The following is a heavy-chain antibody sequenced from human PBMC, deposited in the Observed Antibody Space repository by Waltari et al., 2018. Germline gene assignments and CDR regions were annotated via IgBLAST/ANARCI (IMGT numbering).Heavy chain of an antibody. CDR1: GYSFTTYW. J-gene: IGHJ3*02. Sequence: EVQLVQSGAEVKKPGESLTISCQASGYSFTTYWIVWVRKMPWNGLEWMGITYPGDSDTRYSPSLEGKVTISADESISTAYLQWSSLKASYTAMYYCARHPNSYYDFWDGYFEAFDMWGRGTMVTVSS. V-gene: IGHV5-51*01. CDR3: ARHPNSYYDFWDGYFEAFDM. D-gene: IGHD3-3*01. CDR2: TYPGDSDT.